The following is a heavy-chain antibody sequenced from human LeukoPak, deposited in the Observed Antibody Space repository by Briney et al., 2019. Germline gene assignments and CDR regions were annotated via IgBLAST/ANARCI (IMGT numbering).Heavy chain of an antibody. CDR2: ISSSGSTM. D-gene: IGHD5-12*01. Sequence: GGSLRLSCAASGFIFSDYYMSWIRQAPGKGLEWVSYISSSGSTMYYTDSVKGRFTISRDNAKDSLYLQMNSLRAEDTAAYYCARNPGSGYEEHFDYWGQGTLVTVSS. J-gene: IGHJ4*02. CDR1: GFIFSDYY. CDR3: ARNPGSGYEEHFDY. V-gene: IGHV3-11*01.